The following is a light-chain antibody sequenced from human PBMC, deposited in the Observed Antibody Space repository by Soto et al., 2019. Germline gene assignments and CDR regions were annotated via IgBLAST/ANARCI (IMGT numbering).Light chain of an antibody. CDR1: QIIIFD. CDR2: AAS. CDR3: QQSYSTLPIT. J-gene: IGKJ5*01. V-gene: IGKV1-39*01. Sequence: IHMTHSPSSLSASFLYMVTITVVTIQIIIFDLNFYRHKPGKAPPLLIYAASTFQSGVPSRFSGSGSGTAFTPTTSNLQPEDFATYYCQQSYSTLPITFGQGTRLEI.